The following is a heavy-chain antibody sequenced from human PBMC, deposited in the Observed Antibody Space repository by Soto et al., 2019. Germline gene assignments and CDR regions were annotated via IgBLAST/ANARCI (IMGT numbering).Heavy chain of an antibody. CDR2: IYDTDTT. CDR1: GFSVRANY. J-gene: IGHJ4*02. Sequence: EVQLVESGGGLIQPGGSLRLSCAVSGFSVRANYMSWVRQAPGKGLEWVSVIYDTDTTYYADSVKGRFIISRDISKNILYLQMNVLRAEDTALYYCHGYGYWGQGTLVTVYS. CDR3: HGYGY. D-gene: IGHD5-18*01. V-gene: IGHV3-53*01.